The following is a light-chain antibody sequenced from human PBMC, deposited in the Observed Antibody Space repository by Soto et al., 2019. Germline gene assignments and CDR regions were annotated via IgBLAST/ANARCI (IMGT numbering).Light chain of an antibody. CDR2: KVS. V-gene: IGKV2-30*01. Sequence: DVVMTQSPLSLPVTLGQPASISCRSSQSLVYSDGIAYLSWFHQRPGQSPRRLIYKVSNRDSGGPDQFSGSGSGTYFTLKISRVEAGDAWVFYCVQGTHWPPTFGRGTRVEIK. CDR3: VQGTHWPPT. CDR1: QSLVYSDGIAY. J-gene: IGKJ1*01.